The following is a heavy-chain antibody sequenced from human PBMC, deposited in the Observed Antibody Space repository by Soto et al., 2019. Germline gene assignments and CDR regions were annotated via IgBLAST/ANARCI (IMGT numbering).Heavy chain of an antibody. V-gene: IGHV1-46*01. J-gene: IGHJ1*01. D-gene: IGHD2-15*01. CDR1: GYIFTAYS. CDR2: VNPSGGST. CDR3: AREDEGSDGICYSEHFQR. Sequence: ASVKVSCKASGYIFTAYSMHWVRQAPGQGLEWMGVVNPSGGSTNYAQKFQGRITMTRDTSTSTVYMDLSSLTSEDTAVYYCAREDEGSDGICYSEHFQRCAQGTTVTVSS.